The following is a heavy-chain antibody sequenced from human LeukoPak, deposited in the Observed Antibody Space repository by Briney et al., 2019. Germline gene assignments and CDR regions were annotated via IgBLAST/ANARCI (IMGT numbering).Heavy chain of an antibody. CDR1: GFTFSRYS. J-gene: IGHJ6*02. V-gene: IGHV3-21*01. Sequence: GGSLRLSCAASGFTFSRYSMNWVRQAPGKGLEWVSSISSSSSYIYYADSVKGRFTISRDNAKNSLYLQMNSLRAEDTAVYYCARADYCSGGSCYPSCYYGMDVWGQGTTVTVSS. D-gene: IGHD2-15*01. CDR2: ISSSSSYI. CDR3: ARADYCSGGSCYPSCYYGMDV.